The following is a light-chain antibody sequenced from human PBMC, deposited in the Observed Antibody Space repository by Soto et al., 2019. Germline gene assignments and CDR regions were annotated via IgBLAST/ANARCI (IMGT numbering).Light chain of an antibody. CDR3: QQLNSYPLT. V-gene: IGKV1-9*01. J-gene: IGKJ4*01. Sequence: IQLTQSPSSLSASVGDRVTITCRASQGISSYLAWYQQKPGKAPKLLIYAASTLQSGVPSRFSGSGSGTDVTLTINSLQPEDFANYYCQQLNSYPLTFGGGTKVEIK. CDR2: AAS. CDR1: QGISSY.